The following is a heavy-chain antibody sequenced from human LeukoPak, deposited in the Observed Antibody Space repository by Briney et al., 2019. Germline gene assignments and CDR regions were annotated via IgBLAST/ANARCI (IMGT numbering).Heavy chain of an antibody. CDR2: IKQDGSEK. Sequence: PGGSLRLSCAASGFTFSSYWMSWVRQAPGKGLEWVANIKQDGSEKYYVDSVKGRFTISRDNAKNSLFLQINSLRVEDTAIYYCARDTTRCTDVTCSQRVLDYWGQGTLVAVSS. CDR1: GFTFSSYW. D-gene: IGHD3-16*02. CDR3: ARDTTRCTDVTCSQRVLDY. V-gene: IGHV3-7*01. J-gene: IGHJ4*02.